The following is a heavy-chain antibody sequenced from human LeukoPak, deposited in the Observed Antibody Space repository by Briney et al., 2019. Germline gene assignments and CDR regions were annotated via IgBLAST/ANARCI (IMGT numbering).Heavy chain of an antibody. CDR3: ATQYYDILTGYYAFDY. CDR2: FDPEDGET. V-gene: IGHV1-24*01. D-gene: IGHD3-9*01. J-gene: IGHJ4*02. Sequence: GASVKASCKVSGYTLTELSMHWVRQAPGKGLEWMGGFDPEDGETIYAQKFQGRVTMTEDTSTDTAYMELSSLRSEDTAVYYCATQYYDILTGYYAFDYWGQGTLVTVSS. CDR1: GYTLTELS.